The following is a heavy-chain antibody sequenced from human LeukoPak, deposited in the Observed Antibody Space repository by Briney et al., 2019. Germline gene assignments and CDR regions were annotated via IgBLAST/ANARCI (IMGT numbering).Heavy chain of an antibody. Sequence: GGSLRLSCAASGFTFSTYSMNWVRQAPGKGLEWVSAISSDSHYIYYADSMKGRFTISRDNAKNSLYLQMNSLRAEDTAVYYCARDRSRVSDYWGQGTLVTVSS. CDR2: ISSDSHYI. CDR1: GFTFSTYS. CDR3: ARDRSRVSDY. J-gene: IGHJ4*02. V-gene: IGHV3-21*01.